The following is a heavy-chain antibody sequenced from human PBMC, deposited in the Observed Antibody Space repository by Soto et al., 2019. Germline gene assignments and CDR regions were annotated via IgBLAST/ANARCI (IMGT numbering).Heavy chain of an antibody. D-gene: IGHD3-3*01. Sequence: VGSLRLSCAASGFTFSSYSMNWVRQAPGKGLEWVSSISSSSSYIYYADSVKGRFTISRDNAKNSLYLQMNSLRAEDTAVYYCARPANYDFWSGYGPDYYYCMDVCGQRTTVTVSS. CDR3: ARPANYDFWSGYGPDYYYCMDV. V-gene: IGHV3-21*01. J-gene: IGHJ6*02. CDR2: ISSSSSYI. CDR1: GFTFSSYS.